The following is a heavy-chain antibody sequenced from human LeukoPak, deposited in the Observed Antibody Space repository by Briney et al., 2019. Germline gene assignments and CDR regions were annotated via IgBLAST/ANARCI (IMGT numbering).Heavy chain of an antibody. D-gene: IGHD3-22*01. CDR1: GFTLSNYW. CDR3: ARDRGDSSGTAWTLDGMDV. CDR2: ISSSSSTI. Sequence: PGGSLRLSCVASGFTLSNYWMHWVRQAPGKGLEWVSYISSSSSTIYYADSVKGRFTISRDNAKNSLYLQMNSLRDEDTAVYYCARDRGDSSGTAWTLDGMDVWGQGTTVTVSS. V-gene: IGHV3-48*02. J-gene: IGHJ6*02.